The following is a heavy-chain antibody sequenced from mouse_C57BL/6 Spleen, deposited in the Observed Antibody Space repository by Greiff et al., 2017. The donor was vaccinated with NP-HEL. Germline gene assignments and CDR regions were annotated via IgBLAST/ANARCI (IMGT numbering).Heavy chain of an antibody. CDR1: GYTFTSYW. V-gene: IGHV1-69*01. J-gene: IGHJ3*01. CDR3: ARPDLLYRGFAD. CDR2: IDPSDSYT. Sequence: VQLQQPGAELVMPGASVKLSCKASGYTFTSYWMHWVKQRPGQGLEWIGEIDPSDSYTNYNQKFKGKSTLTVDKSSSTAYMQLSSLTSEDSAVYYCARPDLLYRGFADWGQGTLVTVSA. D-gene: IGHD1-1*02.